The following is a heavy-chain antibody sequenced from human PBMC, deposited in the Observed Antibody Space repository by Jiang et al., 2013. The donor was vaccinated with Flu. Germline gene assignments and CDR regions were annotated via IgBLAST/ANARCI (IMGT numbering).Heavy chain of an antibody. CDR2: ISSSSSTI. CDR3: ARDESLGYCSGGSCYYYYYGMDV. D-gene: IGHD2-15*01. CDR1: GFTFSSYS. Sequence: ESGGGLVQPGGSLRLSCAASGFTFSSYSMNWVRQAPGKGLEWVSYISSSSSTIYYADSVKGRFTISRDNAKNSLYLQMNSLRAEDTAVYYCARDESLGYCSGGSCYYYYYGMDVWGQGTTVTVSS. V-gene: IGHV3-48*01. J-gene: IGHJ6*02.